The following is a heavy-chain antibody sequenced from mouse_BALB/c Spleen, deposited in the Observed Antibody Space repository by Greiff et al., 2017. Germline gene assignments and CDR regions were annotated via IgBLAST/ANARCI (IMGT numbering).Heavy chain of an antibody. CDR1: GYTFTSYT. D-gene: IGHD1-1*01. Sequence: VHLVESAAELARPGASVKMSCKASGYTFTSYTMHWVKQRPGQGLEWIGYINPSSGYTEYNQKFKDKTTLTADKSSSTAYMQLSSLTSEDSAVYYCARRSYGSSPWFAYWGQGTLVTVSA. CDR2: INPSSGYT. J-gene: IGHJ3*01. V-gene: IGHV1-4*02. CDR3: ARRSYGSSPWFAY.